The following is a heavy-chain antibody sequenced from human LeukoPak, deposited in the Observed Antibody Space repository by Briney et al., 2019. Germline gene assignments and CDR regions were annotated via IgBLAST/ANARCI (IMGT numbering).Heavy chain of an antibody. CDR3: ARRYCSSTSCYGLDP. V-gene: IGHV4-30-2*01. CDR2: IYHSGST. D-gene: IGHD2-2*01. Sequence: SETLSLTCAVSGGSISSGGYSWSWIRQPPGKGLEWIGYIYHSGSTYYNPSLKSRVTISVDRSKNQFSLKLSSVTAADTAVYYCARRYCSSTSCYGLDPWGQGTLVTVS. CDR1: GGSISSGGYS. J-gene: IGHJ5*02.